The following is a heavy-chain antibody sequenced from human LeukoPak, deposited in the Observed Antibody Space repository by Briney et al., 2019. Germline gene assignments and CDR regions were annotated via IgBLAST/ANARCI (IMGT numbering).Heavy chain of an antibody. V-gene: IGHV1-46*03. CDR2: INPSGGGT. CDR3: ARAGYWAATGYATT. D-gene: IGHD6-13*01. J-gene: IGHJ5*02. Sequence: ASVKVSCKASGYTFTGYYMHWVRQAPGQGLEWMGIINPSGGGTTYAQKFQGRVTMTRDTSTSTVYMALSSLTSEDTAVYYCARAGYWAATGYATTWGQGTLVTVSS. CDR1: GYTFTGYY.